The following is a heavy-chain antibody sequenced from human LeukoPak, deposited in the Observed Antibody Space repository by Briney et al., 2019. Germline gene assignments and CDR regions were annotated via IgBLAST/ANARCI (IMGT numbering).Heavy chain of an antibody. CDR1: AFTFTNYD. CDR3: ARDFAPPGYCSSTSCYGERLFDY. Sequence: GGSLRLSCAVSAFTFTNYDMNWVRQAPGKGLEWVSYISSSSDTIYYADSVKGRFTISRDNAKNSLYLQMNSLRAEDTAVYYCARDFAPPGYCSSTSCYGERLFDYWGQGTLVTVSS. CDR2: ISSSSDTI. V-gene: IGHV3-48*01. J-gene: IGHJ4*02. D-gene: IGHD2-2*01.